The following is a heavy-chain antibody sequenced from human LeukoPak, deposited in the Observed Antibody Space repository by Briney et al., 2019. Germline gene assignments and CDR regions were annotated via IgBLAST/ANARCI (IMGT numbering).Heavy chain of an antibody. V-gene: IGHV4-59*02. D-gene: IGHD4-23*01. CDR1: GGSVSGYY. CDR2: IYYSGDT. J-gene: IGHJ3*02. CDR3: ARDRRNFSHDGGANSYIDAFDM. Sequence: PSETLSLTCSVSGGSVSGYYWNWVRQPPGKALEWIGYIYYSGDTKYNPSLKSRVTISLDTSKNQFSLRLSSVTAADTAVYYCARDRRNFSHDGGANSYIDAFDMWGQGTMVTVSS.